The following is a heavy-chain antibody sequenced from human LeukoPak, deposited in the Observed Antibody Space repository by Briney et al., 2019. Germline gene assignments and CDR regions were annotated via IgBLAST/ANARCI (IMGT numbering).Heavy chain of an antibody. V-gene: IGHV3-11*01. J-gene: IGHJ4*02. Sequence: GGSLRLSCGASGFTFSDYYMSWIRQAPGRGLEWVSYISSSGSTIYYADSVKGRFTISRDNAKNSLYLQMNSLRAVDTAVYYCARDRTYYYGSGSYYFDYWGQGTLVTVSS. CDR1: GFTFSDYY. CDR2: ISSSGSTI. D-gene: IGHD3-10*01. CDR3: ARDRTYYYGSGSYYFDY.